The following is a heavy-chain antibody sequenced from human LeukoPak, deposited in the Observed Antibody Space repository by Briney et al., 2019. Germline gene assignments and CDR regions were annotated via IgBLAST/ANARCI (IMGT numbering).Heavy chain of an antibody. Sequence: ASVKVSCKASGYTFSNYGISWVRQAPGQGLEWMGWIAVYNANTNYAQNLQDRVTMTTDTATSTAYMELRSLRSDDTAMYYCARDFAGLSDYWGQGTLVTVSS. J-gene: IGHJ4*02. V-gene: IGHV1-18*01. D-gene: IGHD2-21*01. CDR3: ARDFAGLSDY. CDR1: GYTFSNYG. CDR2: IAVYNANT.